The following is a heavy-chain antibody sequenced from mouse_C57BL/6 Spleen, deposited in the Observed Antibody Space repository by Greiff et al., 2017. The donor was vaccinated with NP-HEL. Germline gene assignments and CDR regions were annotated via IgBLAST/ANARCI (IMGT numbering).Heavy chain of an antibody. J-gene: IGHJ3*01. D-gene: IGHD3-2*02. CDR3: ARRGDGSCSFAY. Sequence: VQLQQSDAELVKPGASVKISCKASGYTFTDYTIHWMKQRPEQGLEWIGYIYPRDGSTTYNEKFKGKATLTADKSSSTAYMQLNSLTSEDSAVYFCARRGDGSCSFAYWGQGTLVTVSA. CDR1: GYTFTDYT. CDR2: IYPRDGST. V-gene: IGHV1-78*01.